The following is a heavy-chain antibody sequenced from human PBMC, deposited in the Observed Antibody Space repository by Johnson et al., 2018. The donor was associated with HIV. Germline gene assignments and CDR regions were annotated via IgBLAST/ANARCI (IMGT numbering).Heavy chain of an antibody. J-gene: IGHJ3*02. V-gene: IGHV3-30*14. Sequence: QVQLVESGGGLVQPGGSLRLSCAASGFTFSSYAMSWVRQAPGKGLEWVTVISYDGSNQYYADSVKGRFTISRDNSNNMVYIQMNSLSPEDTAVYYCARGGMWVGGYDAFDIWGQGTMVTVSS. CDR1: GFTFSSYA. D-gene: IGHD3-10*01. CDR3: ARGGMWVGGYDAFDI. CDR2: ISYDGSNQ.